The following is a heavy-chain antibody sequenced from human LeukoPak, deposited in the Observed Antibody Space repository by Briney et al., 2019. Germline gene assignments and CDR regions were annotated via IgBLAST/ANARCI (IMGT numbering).Heavy chain of an antibody. J-gene: IGHJ2*01. CDR1: GGTFSSYA. V-gene: IGHV1-69*05. CDR3: ARGSTAMVYWYFDL. D-gene: IGHD5-18*01. Sequence: ASVKVSCKASGGTFSSYAISWVRQAPGQGLEWMGGIIPIFGTANYAQKFQGRVTITTDESTSTAYMELSSLRSEDTAVYYCARGSTAMVYWYFDLWGRGTLVTVSS. CDR2: IIPIFGTA.